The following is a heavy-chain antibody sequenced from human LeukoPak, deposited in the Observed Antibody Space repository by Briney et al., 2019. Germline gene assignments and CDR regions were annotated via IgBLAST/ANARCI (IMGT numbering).Heavy chain of an antibody. Sequence: PSQTMSLTCTVSGGSISSGDYYWSWIRQPPRKGLEWIGYIYYSGSTYYNPSLQRRVTITVDTSKNQFSLKLSSVTASDTAVSYCASDRIAADAWFDYWRQGPLVTVSS. CDR1: GGSISSGDYY. J-gene: IGHJ4*02. CDR3: ASDRIAADAWFDY. CDR2: IYYSGST. D-gene: IGHD6-25*01. V-gene: IGHV4-30-4*08.